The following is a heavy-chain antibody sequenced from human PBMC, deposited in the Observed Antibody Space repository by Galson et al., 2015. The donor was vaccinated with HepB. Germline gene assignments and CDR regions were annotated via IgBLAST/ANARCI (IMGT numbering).Heavy chain of an antibody. CDR2: VNGDGIVT. V-gene: IGHV3-74*01. D-gene: IGHD3-10*01. CDR1: GFTFSSFW. CDR3: VRAPYRGYYYNLDV. Sequence: SLRLSCAASGFTFSSFWMHWVRQGPGEGLVWVSRVNGDGIVTNYADSVKGRFAISRDNAKNTLYLQMNSLRAEDTAVYYCVRAPYRGYYYNLDVWGQGTTVTVSS. J-gene: IGHJ6*02.